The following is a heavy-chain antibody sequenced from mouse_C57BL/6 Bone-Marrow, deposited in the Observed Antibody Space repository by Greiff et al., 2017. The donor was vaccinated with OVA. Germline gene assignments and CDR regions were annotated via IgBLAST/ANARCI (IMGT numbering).Heavy chain of an antibody. CDR2: IYPGSGST. V-gene: IGHV1-55*01. D-gene: IGHD1-1*01. J-gene: IGHJ1*03. CDR1: GYTFTSYW. Sequence: QVQLQQPGAELVKPGASVKMSCKASGYTFTSYWITWVKQRPGQGLEWIGDIYPGSGSTNYNEKFKSKATLTVDTSSSTAYMQLSSLTSEDSAVYYCARYNYYGSSNWYFDVWGTGTTVTVSS. CDR3: ARYNYYGSSNWYFDV.